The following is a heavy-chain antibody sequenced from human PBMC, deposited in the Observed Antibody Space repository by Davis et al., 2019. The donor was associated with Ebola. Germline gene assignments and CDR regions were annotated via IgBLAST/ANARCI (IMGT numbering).Heavy chain of an antibody. J-gene: IGHJ4*02. CDR3: ARDVGDAYSGSDY. D-gene: IGHD6-13*01. CDR2: ISSSSNYI. Sequence: GESLKISCVASQFTFIDSPMNWVRQAPGKGLEWVSFISSSSNYIYYADSVKGRFTVSRDNAKNSLYLQMNSLRDEDTAVYYCARDVGDAYSGSDYWGQGTLVTVSS. CDR1: QFTFIDSP. V-gene: IGHV3-21*01.